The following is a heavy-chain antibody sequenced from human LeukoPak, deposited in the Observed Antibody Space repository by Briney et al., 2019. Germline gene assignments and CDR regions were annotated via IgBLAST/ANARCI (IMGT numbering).Heavy chain of an antibody. V-gene: IGHV4-39*07. Sequence: SETLSLTCTVSGGSISSSSYYWGWIRQPPGKGLEWIGSIYYSGSTYYNASLKSQVSISIDTSKNQFSLKLSSVTAADTAVYYCARDLGHFGSSSWHHHHQDLPTFYNWFDPWGQGTLVTVSS. CDR3: ARDLGHFGSSSWHHHHQDLPTFYNWFDP. J-gene: IGHJ5*02. D-gene: IGHD6-13*01. CDR1: GGSISSSSYY. CDR2: IYYSGST.